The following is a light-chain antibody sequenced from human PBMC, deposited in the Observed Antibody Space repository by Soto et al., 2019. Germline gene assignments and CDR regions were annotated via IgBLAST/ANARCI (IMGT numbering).Light chain of an antibody. Sequence: EIVLTQSPGTLSVSPGERATLSCRASQSISSNHLAWYQQKPGQAPSLPIYGASSRATGIPDRFSGSGSGTDFTLTISGLEPEDSAIYYCQQYVSWTFGQGTKVEIK. CDR1: QSISSNH. CDR3: QQYVSWT. V-gene: IGKV3-20*01. CDR2: GAS. J-gene: IGKJ1*01.